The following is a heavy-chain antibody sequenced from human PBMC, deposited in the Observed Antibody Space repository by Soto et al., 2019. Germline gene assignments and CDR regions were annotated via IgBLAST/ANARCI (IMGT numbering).Heavy chain of an antibody. J-gene: IGHJ6*02. CDR3: TTAFYDFWSGSHYYGMDV. D-gene: IGHD3-3*01. CDR1: GFTFSNAW. Sequence: PGGSLRLSCAAPGFTFSNAWMSWVRQAPGKGLEWVGRIKSKTDGGTTDYAAPVKGRFTISRDDSKNTLYLQMNSLKTEDTAVYYCTTAFYDFWSGSHYYGMDVWGQGTTVTVSS. CDR2: IKSKTDGGTT. V-gene: IGHV3-15*01.